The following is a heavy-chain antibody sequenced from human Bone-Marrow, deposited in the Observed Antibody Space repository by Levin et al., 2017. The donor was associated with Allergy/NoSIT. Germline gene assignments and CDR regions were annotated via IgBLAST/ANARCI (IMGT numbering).Heavy chain of an antibody. J-gene: IGHJ6*02. V-gene: IGHV3-30-3*01. CDR3: ARDLVRSGSYASYYYYYGMDV. CDR1: GFTFSSYA. D-gene: IGHD1-26*01. Sequence: LSLTCAASGFTFSSYAMHWVRQAPGKGLEWVAVISYDGSNKYYADSVKGRFTISRDNSKNTLYLQMNSLRAEDTAVYYCARDLVRSGSYASYYYYYGMDVWGQGTTVTVSS. CDR2: ISYDGSNK.